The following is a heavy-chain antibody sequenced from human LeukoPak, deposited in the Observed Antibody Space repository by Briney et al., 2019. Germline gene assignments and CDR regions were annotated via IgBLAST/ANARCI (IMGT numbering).Heavy chain of an antibody. CDR2: TYSGGST. CDR1: GFTVSSNY. V-gene: IGHV3-66*02. Sequence: GGSLRLSCAASGFTVSSNYMSWVRQAPGKGLEWVSVTYSGGSTYYADSVKGRFTISRDNSKNTLYLQMNSLGAEDTAVYYCARAAVAVDWFDPWGQGTLVTVSS. D-gene: IGHD6-19*01. J-gene: IGHJ5*02. CDR3: ARAAVAVDWFDP.